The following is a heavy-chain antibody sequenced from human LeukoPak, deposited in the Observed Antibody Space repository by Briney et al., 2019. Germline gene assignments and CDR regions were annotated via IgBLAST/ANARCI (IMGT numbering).Heavy chain of an antibody. D-gene: IGHD6-13*01. J-gene: IGHJ4*02. CDR1: GGSISSSSYY. V-gene: IGHV4-39*07. CDR3: ARGTKVWAAAGTPIDY. Sequence: PSETLSLTCTVSGGSISSSSYYWGWIRQPPGKGLEWIGSIYYSGSTYYNPSLKSRVTISVDTSRNQFSLKLSSVTAADTAVYYCARGTKVWAAAGTPIDYWGQGTLVTVSS. CDR2: IYYSGST.